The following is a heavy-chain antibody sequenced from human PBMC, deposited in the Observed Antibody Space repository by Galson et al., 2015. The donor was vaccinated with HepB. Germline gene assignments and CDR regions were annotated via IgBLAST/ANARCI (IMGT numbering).Heavy chain of an antibody. CDR2: IRKDEGET. J-gene: IGHJ4*02. V-gene: IGHV3-7*03. CDR1: GFIFRNFW. Sequence: SLRLSCAASGFIFRNFWMSWVRQAPGKGLEWVANIRKDEGETSYVASVNGRFTISRDNAKSSLYLQMNSLIAEDTAVYYCASVWDSSESQYRHFAHWGQGTLVTVSS. D-gene: IGHD1-26*01. CDR3: ASVWDSSESQYRHFAH.